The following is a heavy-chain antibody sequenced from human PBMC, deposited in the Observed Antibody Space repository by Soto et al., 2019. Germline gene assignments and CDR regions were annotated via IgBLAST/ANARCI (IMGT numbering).Heavy chain of an antibody. CDR2: IIPIFGTA. Sequence: QVQLVQSGAEVKKPGSSVKVSCKASGGTFSSYAISWVRQAPGQGLEWMGGIIPIFGTANYAQKFQGRVTITADESTSTGYMGLSSLRSEETAVYFCARPRRDGSFDYLGQGTLVTVSS. J-gene: IGHJ4*01. V-gene: IGHV1-69*12. D-gene: IGHD1-26*01. CDR3: ARPRRDGSFDY. CDR1: GGTFSSYA.